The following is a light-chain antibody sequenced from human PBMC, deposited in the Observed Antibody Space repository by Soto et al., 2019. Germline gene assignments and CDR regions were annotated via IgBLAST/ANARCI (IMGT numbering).Light chain of an antibody. CDR3: QQYSNWPPAIT. V-gene: IGKV1-8*01. CDR2: EAS. Sequence: AIRMTQSPSSLSASTGDRVTITCRASQGISSYLAWYQQKPGKAPKLLIYEASSLESGVPSRFSGSGSGTEFTLTISSLQPDDFALYYCQQYSNWPPAITFGQGTRLEIK. CDR1: QGISSY. J-gene: IGKJ5*01.